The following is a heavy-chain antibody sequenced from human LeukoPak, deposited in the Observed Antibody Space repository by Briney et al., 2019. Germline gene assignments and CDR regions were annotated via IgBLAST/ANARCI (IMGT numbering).Heavy chain of an antibody. Sequence: PSETLSLTCTVSGGSISSYYWSWIRQPPGKGLEWIGYIYYSGSTNYNPSLKSRVTISVDTSKNQFSLKLSSVTAADTAVYYCARLPGGVGATDWGQGTLVTVCS. D-gene: IGHD1-26*01. CDR2: IYYSGST. V-gene: IGHV4-59*01. J-gene: IGHJ4*02. CDR3: ARLPGGVGATD. CDR1: GGSISSYY.